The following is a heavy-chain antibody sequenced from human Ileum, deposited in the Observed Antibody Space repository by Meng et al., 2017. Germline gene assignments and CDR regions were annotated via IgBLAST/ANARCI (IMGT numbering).Heavy chain of an antibody. CDR3: AHRLAYSSNYNVGWFDP. Sequence: SGPTLVKPTQTLTLTCTFSGFSLRTSGVGVGWIRQPPGKALECLALIYWDDDKRYNPSLKNRLTITKDTSKNQVVLTMTNMDPVDTATYYCAHRLAYSSNYNVGWFDPWGQRTLVTVSS. CDR1: GFSLRTSGVG. V-gene: IGHV2-5*02. J-gene: IGHJ5*02. CDR2: IYWDDDK. D-gene: IGHD6-13*01.